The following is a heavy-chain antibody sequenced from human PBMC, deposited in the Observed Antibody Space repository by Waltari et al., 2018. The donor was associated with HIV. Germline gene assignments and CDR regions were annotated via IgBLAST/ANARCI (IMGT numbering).Heavy chain of an antibody. CDR1: PESIAGGRSR. D-gene: IGHD3-22*01. V-gene: IGHV4-39*01. CDR2: IHYTGYT. CDR3: ARHKDYYTDTTALFQV. J-gene: IGHJ4*02. Sequence: LQLQESGPGLVKPSEPLSLTCSVSPESIAGGRSRWGWVRQSPGKGLEWIASIHYTGYTYHNPSLRSRVTISVDTAKNQFSLSLSSVTAVDTAIYYCARHKDYYTDTTALFQVWGRGLLVTVSS.